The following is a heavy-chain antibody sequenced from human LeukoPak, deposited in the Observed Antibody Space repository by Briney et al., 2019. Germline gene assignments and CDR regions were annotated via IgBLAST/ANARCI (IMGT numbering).Heavy chain of an antibody. J-gene: IGHJ6*03. Sequence: GRSLRLSCAASGFTFSSYAMHWVRQAPGKGLEWVAVISYDGSNKYYADSVKGRFTISRDNSKNTLYLQMNSLRAGDTAVYYCARVWELALGPGYYMDVWGKGTTVTVSS. V-gene: IGHV3-30-3*01. CDR2: ISYDGSNK. CDR3: ARVWELALGPGYYMDV. CDR1: GFTFSSYA. D-gene: IGHD1-26*01.